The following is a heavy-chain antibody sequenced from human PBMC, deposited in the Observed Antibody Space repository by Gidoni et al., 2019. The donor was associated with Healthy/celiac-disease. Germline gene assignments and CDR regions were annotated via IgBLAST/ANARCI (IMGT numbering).Heavy chain of an antibody. CDR1: GGSISSYS. CDR2: IYYSGST. Sequence: QVQLQESGPGLVKPSETLSLTCTVSGGSISSYSWSWIRQPPGKGLEWIGYIYYSGSTNYNPSLKSRVTISVDTSKNQFSLKLSSVTAADTAVYYCARGEGSGDPGAFDIWGQGTMVTVSS. D-gene: IGHD1-26*01. J-gene: IGHJ3*02. V-gene: IGHV4-59*01. CDR3: ARGEGSGDPGAFDI.